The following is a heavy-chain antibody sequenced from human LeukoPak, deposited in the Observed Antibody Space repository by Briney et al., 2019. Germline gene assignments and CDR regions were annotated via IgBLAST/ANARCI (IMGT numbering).Heavy chain of an antibody. D-gene: IGHD1-26*01. J-gene: IGHJ3*02. Sequence: QPGGSLRLSCAASGFTFSSYWIHWVRQAPGKGLVWVSRINSDGSSTSYADSVKGRFTISRDNAKNTLYLQMNSLRAEDTAVYYCAYMGALGAFDIWGQGTMVTVSS. CDR1: GFTFSSYW. CDR3: AYMGALGAFDI. V-gene: IGHV3-74*01. CDR2: INSDGSST.